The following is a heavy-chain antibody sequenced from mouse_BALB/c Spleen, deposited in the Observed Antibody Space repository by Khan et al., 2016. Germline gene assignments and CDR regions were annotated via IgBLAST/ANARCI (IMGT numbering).Heavy chain of an antibody. Sequence: QVQLKQSGPGLVAPSQSLSITCTVSGFSLTDYGVSWIRQPPGKGLEWLGVIWGGGSTYYNSALKSRLSISKNNSKSQVFLKMNSLQTDDTAMYYCAKHILTGTSYFDYWGQGTTLTVSS. CDR3: AKHILTGTSYFDY. D-gene: IGHD4-1*01. J-gene: IGHJ2*01. CDR1: GFSLTDYG. V-gene: IGHV2-6-5*01. CDR2: IWGGGST.